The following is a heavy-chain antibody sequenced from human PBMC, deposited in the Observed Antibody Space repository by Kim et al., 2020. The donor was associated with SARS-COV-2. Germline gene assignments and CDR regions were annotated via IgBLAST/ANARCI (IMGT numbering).Heavy chain of an antibody. Sequence: ASVKVSCKASGYPFTDYYLHWVRQAPGQGLEWVGRTNPNSGGTKYAQNFQDRVTMTRDTSIGTAYMELRSLRSNDTAVYYCARERVLYGTMYFGLDVWGQGTTVTVS. CDR1: GYPFTDYY. V-gene: IGHV1-2*06. D-gene: IGHD4-17*01. CDR2: TNPNSGGT. J-gene: IGHJ6*02. CDR3: ARERVLYGTMYFGLDV.